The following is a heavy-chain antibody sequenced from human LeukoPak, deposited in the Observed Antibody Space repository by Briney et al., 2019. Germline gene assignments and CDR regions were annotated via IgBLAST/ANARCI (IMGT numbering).Heavy chain of an antibody. Sequence: PGGSLRLSCAASGFPFSSYEMNWVRQAPGKRLQWVSYISSSGNKIYYAASVKGRFTTSRDNAKNSLYLQIDSLRAEDTAVYYCARGQRPQYTSTWDNWFDPWGQGTQVTVSS. CDR1: GFPFSSYE. V-gene: IGHV3-48*03. D-gene: IGHD2-2*01. CDR2: ISSSGNKI. CDR3: ARGQRPQYTSTWDNWFDP. J-gene: IGHJ5*02.